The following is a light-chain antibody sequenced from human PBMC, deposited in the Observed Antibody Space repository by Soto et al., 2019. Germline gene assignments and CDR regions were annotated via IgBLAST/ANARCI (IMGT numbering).Light chain of an antibody. CDR3: QQLSSYPWT. CDR1: QGISSY. V-gene: IGKV1-8*01. Sequence: AILMTQSPSSLSASPGDRVTITCRASQGISSYLAWYQQKPGKAPKLLIYAASTLQSGVPSRFSGSGSGTDFTLTISTLQPEDFATYYCQQLSSYPWTFGQGTKVDIK. J-gene: IGKJ1*01. CDR2: AAS.